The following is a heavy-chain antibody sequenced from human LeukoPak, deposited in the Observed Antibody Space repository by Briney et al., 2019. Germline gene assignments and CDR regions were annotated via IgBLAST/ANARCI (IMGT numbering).Heavy chain of an antibody. CDR3: TKDPNGDYIGAFDP. CDR2: ITGGHYAT. J-gene: IGHJ5*02. D-gene: IGHD4-17*01. CDR1: GFSFSSFA. Sequence: GGSLRLSCAASGFSFSSFAMTWVRQAPGKGLEWVSAITGGHYATYNTDSVKGRFTISRDNAKNTMYLQMNSLRADDTAIYYCTKDPNGDYIGAFDPWGQGTLVTVSS. V-gene: IGHV3-23*01.